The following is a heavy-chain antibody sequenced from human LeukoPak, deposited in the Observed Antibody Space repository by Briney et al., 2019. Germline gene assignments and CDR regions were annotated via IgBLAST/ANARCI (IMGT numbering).Heavy chain of an antibody. CDR3: ARAKTYCTNGVCYTAIDY. Sequence: SETLSLTCTVSGGSISSYYWSWIRQPPGKGLEWIGYIYYSGSTNNNPSLKSRVTISVDTSKNQFSLKLSSVTAADTAVYYCARAKTYCTNGVCYTAIDYWGQGTLVTVSS. CDR2: IYYSGST. CDR1: GGSISSYY. D-gene: IGHD2-8*01. V-gene: IGHV4-59*01. J-gene: IGHJ4*02.